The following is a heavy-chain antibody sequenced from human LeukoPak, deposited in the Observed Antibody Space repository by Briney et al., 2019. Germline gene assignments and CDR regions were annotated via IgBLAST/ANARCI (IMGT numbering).Heavy chain of an antibody. CDR3: ATFDY. CDR1: GFTFSSYG. V-gene: IGHV3-33*01. CDR2: IWYDGSDK. J-gene: IGHJ4*02. Sequence: GVSLRLSCAASGFTFSSYGIHWAPQAPGKGLEWVAVIWYDGSDKYYGDSVKGRFTISRDNYKNTVYLQMNSLRVEDTAVYYCATFDYWGQGTLVTVSS.